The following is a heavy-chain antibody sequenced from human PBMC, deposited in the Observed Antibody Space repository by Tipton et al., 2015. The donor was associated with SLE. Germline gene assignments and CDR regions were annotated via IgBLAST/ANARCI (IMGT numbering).Heavy chain of an antibody. CDR2: INHSGST. CDR3: ASRNWNPWYFDY. D-gene: IGHD1-1*01. Sequence: LRLSCAVYGGSFSGYYWSWIRQPPGKGLEWIGEINHSGSTNYNPSLKSRVTISVDTSKNQFSLKLSSVTAADTAVYYCASRNWNPWYFDYWGQGTLVTVSS. V-gene: IGHV4-34*01. CDR1: GGSFSGYY. J-gene: IGHJ4*02.